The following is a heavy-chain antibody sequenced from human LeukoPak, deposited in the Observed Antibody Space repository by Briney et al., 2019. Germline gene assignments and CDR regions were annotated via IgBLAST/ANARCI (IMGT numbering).Heavy chain of an antibody. CDR2: IYHSGST. CDR3: ARPLAYCGGDCSGSGMDV. CDR1: GGSISSGGYY. D-gene: IGHD2-21*02. J-gene: IGHJ6*02. Sequence: SQTLSLTCTVSGGSISSGGYYWSWIRQPPGKGLEWIGYIYHSGSTYYNPSLKSRVTISVDTSKNQFSLKLSSVTAADTAVYYCARPLAYCGGDCSGSGMDVWGQGTTVTVSS. V-gene: IGHV4-30-2*01.